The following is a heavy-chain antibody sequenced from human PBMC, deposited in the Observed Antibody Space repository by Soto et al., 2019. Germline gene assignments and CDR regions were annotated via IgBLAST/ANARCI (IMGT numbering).Heavy chain of an antibody. D-gene: IGHD6-19*01. V-gene: IGHV1-69*13. J-gene: IGHJ3*02. Sequence: SVKVSCKASGGTFSSYAISWVRQAPGQGLEWMGGIIPIFGTANYAQKFQGRVTITADESTSTAYMELSSLRSEDTAVYYCARDPDIAVAGDAFDIWGQGTMVTVSS. CDR1: GGTFSSYA. CDR2: IIPIFGTA. CDR3: ARDPDIAVAGDAFDI.